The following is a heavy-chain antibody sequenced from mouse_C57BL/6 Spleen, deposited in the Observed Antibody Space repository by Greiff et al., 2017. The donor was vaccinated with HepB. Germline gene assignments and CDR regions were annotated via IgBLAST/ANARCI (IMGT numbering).Heavy chain of an antibody. Sequence: QLNQSGPELVKPGASVKMSCKASGYTFTDYNMHWVKQSHGKSLEWIGYINPNNGGTSYNQKFKGKATLTVNKSSSTAYMELRSLTSEDSAVYYCASFYGYYEGGAMDYWGQGTSVTVSS. CDR1: GYTFTDYN. J-gene: IGHJ4*01. CDR2: INPNNGGT. D-gene: IGHD2-3*01. CDR3: ASFYGYYEGGAMDY. V-gene: IGHV1-22*01.